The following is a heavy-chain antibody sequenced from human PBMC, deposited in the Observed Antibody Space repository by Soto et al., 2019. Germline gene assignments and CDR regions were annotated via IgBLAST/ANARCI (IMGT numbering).Heavy chain of an antibody. CDR1: GLAFSNYA. D-gene: IGHD1-26*01. CDR3: AKGDLPWDPFDL. CDR2: ITASGYSA. V-gene: IGHV3-23*01. J-gene: IGHJ4*02. Sequence: PGGSLRLSCAASGLAFSNYAMTWVRQAPGKGLEWVSIITASGYSAYYGGAVKGRFTTSRDNSRSTLYLKMNGLRADDTAVYYCAKGDLPWDPFDLWGQGTMVTLSS.